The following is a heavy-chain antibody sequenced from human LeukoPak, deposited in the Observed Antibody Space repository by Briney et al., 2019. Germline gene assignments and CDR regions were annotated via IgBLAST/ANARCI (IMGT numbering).Heavy chain of an antibody. V-gene: IGHV1-69*01. Sequence: GSSVKVSCKASGGTFSSYAISWVRQAPGQGLEWMGGIIPIFGTANYAQKFQGRVTITADESTSTAYMELSSLRSGDTAVYYCARALIIVATKGPGYYYGMDVWGKGTTVTVSS. D-gene: IGHD5-12*01. CDR2: IIPIFGTA. CDR3: ARALIIVATKGPGYYYGMDV. J-gene: IGHJ6*04. CDR1: GGTFSSYA.